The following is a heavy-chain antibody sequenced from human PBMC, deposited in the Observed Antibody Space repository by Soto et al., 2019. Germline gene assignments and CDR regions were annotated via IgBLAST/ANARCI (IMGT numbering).Heavy chain of an antibody. D-gene: IGHD2-2*01. CDR1: CGSFSGYY. J-gene: IGHJ6*02. V-gene: IGHV4-34*01. Sequence: SETLSLTCAVYCGSFSGYYWSWIRQPPGKGLEWIGEINHSGSTNYNPSLKSRVTISVDTSKNQFSLKLSSVTAADTAVYYCARLLGYCSSTSCSTGYYYGMDVWGQGTTVTVSS. CDR2: INHSGST. CDR3: ARLLGYCSSTSCSTGYYYGMDV.